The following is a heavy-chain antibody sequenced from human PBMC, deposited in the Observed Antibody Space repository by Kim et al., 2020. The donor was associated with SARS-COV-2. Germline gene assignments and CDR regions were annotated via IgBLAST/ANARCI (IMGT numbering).Heavy chain of an antibody. CDR1: GGTFSSYA. CDR3: ARGGWERSMYYFDY. V-gene: IGHV1-69*13. J-gene: IGHJ4*02. D-gene: IGHD1-26*01. CDR2: IIPIFGTA. Sequence: SVKVSCKASGGTFSSYAVNWVRQAPGQGLEWMGGIIPIFGTANYAQKFQGRVTITADESTSTAYMGLSSLRSEDTAVYYCARGGWERSMYYFDYWGQGTLVTVSS.